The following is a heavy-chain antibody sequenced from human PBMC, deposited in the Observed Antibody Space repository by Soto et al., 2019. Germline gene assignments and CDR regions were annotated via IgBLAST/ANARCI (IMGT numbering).Heavy chain of an antibody. V-gene: IGHV4-4*07. D-gene: IGHD2-15*01. J-gene: IGHJ4*02. Sequence: SEPLSLTCTVSGGSISSYYWSWISQPAGKGLEWIGRIYTGGTTTYSPSPKSPVTMTVDTSKNQFSLRLTSVTAADTAVYYCARASVGPPGGRRCPIPFDIWGGGRLVTVSS. CDR2: IYTGGTT. CDR1: GGSISSYY. CDR3: ARASVGPPGGRRCPIPFDI.